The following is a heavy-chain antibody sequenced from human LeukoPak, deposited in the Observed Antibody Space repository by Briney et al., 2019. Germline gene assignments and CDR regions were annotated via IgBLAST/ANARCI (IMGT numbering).Heavy chain of an antibody. Sequence: GASVKVSCKASGYNFISYYMHWVRQAPGQGLEWMGIINPSGGSTSYAQKFQDRVTMTRDTSTSTVYMELSSLKSEDTAVYYCARDSYDYVWGSYRYYTRGAFDIWGQGTMVTVSS. CDR1: GYNFISYY. J-gene: IGHJ3*02. CDR3: ARDSYDYVWGSYRYYTRGAFDI. CDR2: INPSGGST. D-gene: IGHD3-16*02. V-gene: IGHV1-46*01.